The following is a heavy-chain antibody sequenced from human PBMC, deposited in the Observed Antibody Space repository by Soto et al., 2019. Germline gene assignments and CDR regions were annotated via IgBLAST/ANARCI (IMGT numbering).Heavy chain of an antibody. D-gene: IGHD1-26*01. Sequence: GASVKVSCKASGYTFTNYGLTWVRQAPGQGLEWMGWISAYNGNTNYEQKLQGKVTMTTDTSTSTANMEQRSLRSDDTTVYYCARIVGADRRWFDPWGQGTLVTVSS. CDR1: GYTFTNYG. CDR2: ISAYNGNT. CDR3: ARIVGADRRWFDP. J-gene: IGHJ5*02. V-gene: IGHV1-18*01.